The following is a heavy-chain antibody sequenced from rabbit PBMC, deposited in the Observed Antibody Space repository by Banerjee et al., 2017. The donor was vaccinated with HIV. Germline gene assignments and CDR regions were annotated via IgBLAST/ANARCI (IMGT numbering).Heavy chain of an antibody. CDR2: IYAGSSGST. CDR1: GFSFSSSYW. CDR3: ARRDAVYGHMDL. J-gene: IGHJ3*01. Sequence: EESGGGLVQPEGSLTLTCTASGFSFSSSYWICWVRQAPGKGLEWIACIYAGSSGSTYYASWAKGRFTISRSTTLSTVDLKMTSLTAADTATYFCARRDAVYGHMDLRGQGTLVTVS. D-gene: IGHD6-1*01. V-gene: IGHV1S45*01.